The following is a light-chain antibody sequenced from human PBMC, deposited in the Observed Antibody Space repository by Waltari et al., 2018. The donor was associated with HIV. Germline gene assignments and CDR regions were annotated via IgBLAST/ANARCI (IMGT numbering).Light chain of an antibody. CDR2: GAS. J-gene: IGKJ4*01. CDR3: QQYGSSPPLT. CDR1: QSVSSSY. V-gene: IGKV3-20*01. Sequence: EIVLWQSPGTLPVSPGERATLSCRASQSVSSSYLAWYQQKPGQAPRLLIYGASSRATGIPDRFSGSGSETEFTLTISRLEPEDFAVYYCQQYGSSPPLTFGGGTKVAIK.